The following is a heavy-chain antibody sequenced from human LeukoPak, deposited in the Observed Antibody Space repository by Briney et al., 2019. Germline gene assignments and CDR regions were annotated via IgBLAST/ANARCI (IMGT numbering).Heavy chain of an antibody. V-gene: IGHV1-46*01. Sequence: EASVKVSCKASGYTFTSYYMHWVRQAPGQGLEWMGIINPSGGSTSYAQKFQGRVTMTRDTSTSTVYMELSSLRSEDTAVYYCASDGYCSGGSCFYFDYWGQGTLVTVSS. CDR3: ASDGYCSGGSCFYFDY. D-gene: IGHD2-15*01. CDR1: GYTFTSYY. J-gene: IGHJ4*02. CDR2: INPSGGST.